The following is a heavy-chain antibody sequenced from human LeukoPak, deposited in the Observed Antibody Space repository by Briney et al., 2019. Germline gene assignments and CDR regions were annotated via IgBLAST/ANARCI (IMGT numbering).Heavy chain of an antibody. CDR3: ARASSSSAWFDP. J-gene: IGHJ5*02. CDR1: GFTFSSYS. CDR2: ISSSSSYI. D-gene: IGHD6-6*01. V-gene: IGHV3-21*05. Sequence: GGSLRLSCAASGFTFSSYSMNWVRQAPGKGLEWVSYISSSSSYIYYADSVKGRFTISRDNAKNSLYLQMNSLRAEDTAVYYCARASSSSAWFDPWGQGTLVTVSS.